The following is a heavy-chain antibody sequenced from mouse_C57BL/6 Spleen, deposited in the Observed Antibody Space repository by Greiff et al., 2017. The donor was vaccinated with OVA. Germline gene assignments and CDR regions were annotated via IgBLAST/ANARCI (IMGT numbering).Heavy chain of an antibody. Sequence: VQLQQSGTELVKPGASVKLSCKASGYTFTSYWMHWVKQRPGQGLEWIGNINPSNGGTNYNEKFKSKATLTVDKSSSTAYMQLSSLTSEDSAVYYCARTTVVARGLAYWGQGTLVTVSA. D-gene: IGHD1-1*01. CDR3: ARTTVVARGLAY. J-gene: IGHJ3*01. CDR1: GYTFTSYW. CDR2: INPSNGGT. V-gene: IGHV1-53*01.